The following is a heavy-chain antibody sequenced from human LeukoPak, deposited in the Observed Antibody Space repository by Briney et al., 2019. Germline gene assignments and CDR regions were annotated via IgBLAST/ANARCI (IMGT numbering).Heavy chain of an antibody. V-gene: IGHV4-4*07. CDR1: GGSISSYY. CDR3: ARDYRVGLLWFGELSENWFDP. D-gene: IGHD3-10*01. Sequence: SETLSLTCPVSGGSISSYYWSWIRQPAGKGLEWIGRIYTSGSTNYNPSLKSRVTMSVDTSKNQFSLKLSSVTAADTAVYYCARDYRVGLLWFGELSENWFDPWGQGTLVTVSS. CDR2: IYTSGST. J-gene: IGHJ5*02.